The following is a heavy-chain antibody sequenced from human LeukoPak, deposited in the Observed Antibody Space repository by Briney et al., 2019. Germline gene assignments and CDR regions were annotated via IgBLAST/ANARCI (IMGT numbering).Heavy chain of an antibody. CDR3: ARAESNWFDP. J-gene: IGHJ5*02. CDR1: GASISSGGYY. V-gene: IGHV4-31*03. CDR2: IYYSGST. Sequence: SETLSLTCTVSGASISSGGYYWSWIRQHPGKGLEWIGYIYYSGSTYYNPSLKSRVTISVDTSKNQFSLKLSSVTAADTAVYYCARAESNWFDPWGQGTLVTVPS.